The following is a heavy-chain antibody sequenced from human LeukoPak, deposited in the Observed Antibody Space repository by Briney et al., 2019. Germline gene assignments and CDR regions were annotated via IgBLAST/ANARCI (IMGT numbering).Heavy chain of an antibody. CDR2: TYYRSKWYN. V-gene: IGHV6-1*01. J-gene: IGHJ4*02. CDR3: ARALSSWKFDY. Sequence: SPTLSLTCAISGDSVSSNSVAWNWIRQSPSRGLEWLGRTYYRSKWYNDYAVSVKSRITISPDTSKNQFSLQLNSVTPDDTAVYYCARALSSWKFDYWGQGALVTVSS. D-gene: IGHD6-13*01. CDR1: GDSVSSNSVA.